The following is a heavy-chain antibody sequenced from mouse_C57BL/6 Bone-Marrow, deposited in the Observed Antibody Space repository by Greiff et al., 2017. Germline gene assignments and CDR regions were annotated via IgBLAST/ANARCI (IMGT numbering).Heavy chain of an antibody. CDR3: ARDSGWLLGDY. Sequence: EVMLVESGGGLVKPGGSLKLSCAASGFTFSSYAMSWVRQTPEKRLEWVATISDGGSYTYYPDNVKGRFTISRDNAKNNLYLQMSHLKSEDTAMYYCARDSGWLLGDYWGQGTTLTVSS. V-gene: IGHV5-4*01. CDR2: ISDGGSYT. CDR1: GFTFSSYA. D-gene: IGHD2-3*01. J-gene: IGHJ2*01.